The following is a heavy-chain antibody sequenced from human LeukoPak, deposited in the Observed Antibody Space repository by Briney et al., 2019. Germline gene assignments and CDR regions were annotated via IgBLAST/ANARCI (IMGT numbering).Heavy chain of an antibody. CDR1: GGSISSSRFY. CDR3: ARQWELRGWLDP. CDR2: IYYSGTP. Sequence: SETLSLTCNVSGGSISSSRFYWGRIPQPPGKGLVWFGSIYYSGTPYSNSSVKGRFTISIDTSKNQFSLQLSSVTAADTAVYYCARQWELRGWLDPWGQGTLVTVSS. D-gene: IGHD1-26*01. V-gene: IGHV4-39*01. J-gene: IGHJ5*02.